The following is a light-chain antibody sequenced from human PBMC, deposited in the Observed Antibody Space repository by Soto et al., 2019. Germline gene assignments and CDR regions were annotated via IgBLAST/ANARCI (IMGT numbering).Light chain of an antibody. CDR3: QVWDSSDNLVV. V-gene: IGLV3-21*02. Sequence: SYELTQPPSVSVAPGQTARITCGGSKLGSESVHWYRQKPGQAPVLVVYDDSDRPSGIPERFSGSNSGHTATLTINRVEAGDEADYYCQVWDSSDNLVVFGGGTKLTVL. CDR2: DDS. CDR1: KLGSES. J-gene: IGLJ2*01.